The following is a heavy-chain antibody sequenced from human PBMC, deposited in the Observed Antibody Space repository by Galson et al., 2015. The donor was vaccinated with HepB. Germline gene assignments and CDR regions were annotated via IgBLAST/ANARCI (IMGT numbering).Heavy chain of an antibody. CDR3: ARGGMLCRSGGSCYAPYNWFDS. D-gene: IGHD2-15*01. Sequence: SETLSLTCTVSGGSISNYYWSWIRQPPGKGLEWIGYIYYSGSTNYNPSLKSRVTISVDTSKKQFSLRLSSVTAADTAVYYCARGGMLCRSGGSCYAPYNWFDSWGQGTLVTVSS. V-gene: IGHV4-59*01. J-gene: IGHJ5*01. CDR2: IYYSGST. CDR1: GGSISNYY.